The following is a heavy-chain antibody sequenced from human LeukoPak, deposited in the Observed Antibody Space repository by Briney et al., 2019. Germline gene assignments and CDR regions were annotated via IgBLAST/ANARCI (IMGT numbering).Heavy chain of an antibody. V-gene: IGHV3-23*01. J-gene: IGHJ4*02. D-gene: IGHD6-19*01. Sequence: GGSLRPSCAASGFTFSSYAMSWVRQAPGKGLEWVSAISGSGGSTYYADSVKGRFTISRDNSKNTLYLQMNSLRAEDTAVYYCAKDRWRAVAGYFDYWGQGTLVTVSS. CDR3: AKDRWRAVAGYFDY. CDR1: GFTFSSYA. CDR2: ISGSGGST.